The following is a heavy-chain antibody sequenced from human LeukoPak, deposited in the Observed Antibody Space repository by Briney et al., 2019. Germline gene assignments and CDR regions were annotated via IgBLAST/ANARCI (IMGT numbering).Heavy chain of an antibody. CDR3: ARDFNWNHDAFDI. D-gene: IGHD1-1*01. V-gene: IGHV3-48*03. Sequence: PGGSLRLSCAASGFTFSNYEMNWVRQAPGKGLEWVSYISSSGSTIYYADSVKGRFTISRDNAKNSLYLQMNGLRAEDTAVYYCARDFNWNHDAFDIWGQGTMVTVSS. CDR1: GFTFSNYE. J-gene: IGHJ3*02. CDR2: ISSSGSTI.